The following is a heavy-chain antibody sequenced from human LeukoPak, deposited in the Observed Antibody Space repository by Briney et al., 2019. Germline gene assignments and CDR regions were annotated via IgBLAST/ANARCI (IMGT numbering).Heavy chain of an antibody. CDR3: ARDQYSSSWYRLVPFDY. Sequence: PGGSLRLSCAASGFTFSDYNMNWVRQAPGKGLEWVSVISSSSTYIYYADSVKGRFTISRDNAKNSLYLQMNSLRDEDTAVYYCARDQYSSSWYRLVPFDYWGQGTLVTVSS. V-gene: IGHV3-21*01. D-gene: IGHD6-13*01. CDR2: ISSSSTYI. CDR1: GFTFSDYN. J-gene: IGHJ4*02.